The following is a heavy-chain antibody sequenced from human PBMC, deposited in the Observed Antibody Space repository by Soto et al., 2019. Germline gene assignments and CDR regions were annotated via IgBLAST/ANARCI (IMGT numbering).Heavy chain of an antibody. CDR2: IYPGDSDT. CDR3: ARLTMVRGYYYYGMDV. D-gene: IGHD3-10*01. Sequence: PGESLKISCKGSGYSFTSYWISWVRQMPGKGLEWMGIIYPGDSDTRYSPSFQGQVTISADKSISTAYLQWSSLKASDTAMYYCARLTMVRGYYYYGMDVWGQGTTVTVSS. V-gene: IGHV5-51*01. J-gene: IGHJ6*02. CDR1: GYSFTSYW.